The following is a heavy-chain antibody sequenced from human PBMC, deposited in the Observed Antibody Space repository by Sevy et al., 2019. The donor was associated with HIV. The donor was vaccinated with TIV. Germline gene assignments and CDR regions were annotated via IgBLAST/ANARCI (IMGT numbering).Heavy chain of an antibody. Sequence: ASVKVSCKASGYTFTDYEINWVRQASGQGLEWMGCVIPNSGKTAYAQKFQGRVTMTASTSTGTAYMEMSGLRSEDTAKYCCATLVYCGGACYYLHYWGQGTLVTVSS. CDR3: ATLVYCGGACYYLHY. V-gene: IGHV1-8*01. CDR1: GYTFTDYE. J-gene: IGHJ4*02. CDR2: VIPNSGKT. D-gene: IGHD2-21*02.